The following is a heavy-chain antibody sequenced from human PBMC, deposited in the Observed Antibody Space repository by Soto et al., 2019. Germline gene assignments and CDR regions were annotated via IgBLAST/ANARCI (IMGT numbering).Heavy chain of an antibody. J-gene: IGHJ6*02. CDR2: TYYRSKWYN. Sequence: SQTLSLTCAISGDSVSSNSAAWNWIRQSPSRGLEWLGRTYYRSKWYNDYAVSVKSRITINPDTSKNQFSLQLNSVTPEDTAVYYCARDKRVAQWLTAPYSYYGMDVWGQGTTVTVSS. V-gene: IGHV6-1*01. D-gene: IGHD6-19*01. CDR1: GDSVSSNSAA. CDR3: ARDKRVAQWLTAPYSYYGMDV.